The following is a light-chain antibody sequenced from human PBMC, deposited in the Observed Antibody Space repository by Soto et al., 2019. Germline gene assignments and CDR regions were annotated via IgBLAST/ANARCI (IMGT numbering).Light chain of an antibody. CDR2: NSS. V-gene: IGKV3-20*01. Sequence: EIVWTQSPGTLSLSPGERATLSCRASQSVRSNYLAWYQQKPGQAPRLLIYNSSTRSTGIPDRFSGSGSGTAFTLTISRLEPEDFALYYCQQYRDLPQTFGQGTQVEIK. J-gene: IGKJ1*01. CDR1: QSVRSNY. CDR3: QQYRDLPQT.